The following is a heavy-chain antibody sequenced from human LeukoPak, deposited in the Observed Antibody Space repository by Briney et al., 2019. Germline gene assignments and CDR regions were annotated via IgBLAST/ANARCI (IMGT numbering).Heavy chain of an antibody. V-gene: IGHV3-23*01. CDR3: VYYDSSGYYYGRLRY. CDR2: INADSASI. Sequence: GGSLRLSCAASGFTFSSHAMSWVRQIPGKGLEWVSSINADSASISYTGSVKGRVTISRDNSKKTLYLQVNSLRAEDTAVYFCVYYDSSGYYYGRLRYWGQGTPVTVSS. D-gene: IGHD3-22*01. CDR1: GFTFSSHA. J-gene: IGHJ4*02.